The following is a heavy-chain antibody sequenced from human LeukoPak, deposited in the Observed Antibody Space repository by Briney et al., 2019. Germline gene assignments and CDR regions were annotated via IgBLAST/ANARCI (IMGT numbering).Heavy chain of an antibody. CDR1: GYTFTNYD. V-gene: IGHV1-2*02. J-gene: IGHJ5*02. D-gene: IGHD3-10*01. Sequence: ASVKVSCKASGYTFTNYDISWVRQAPGQGLEWMGWINPNSGGTNYAQKFQGRVTMTRDTSISTAYMELSRLRSDDTAVYYCARSSEPDYYGSGSYYNPHNWFDPWGQGTLVTVSS. CDR3: ARSSEPDYYGSGSYYNPHNWFDP. CDR2: INPNSGGT.